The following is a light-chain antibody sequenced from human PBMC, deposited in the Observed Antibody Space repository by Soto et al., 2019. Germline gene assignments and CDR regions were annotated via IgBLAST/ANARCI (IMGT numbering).Light chain of an antibody. CDR1: QNINEY. J-gene: IGKJ5*01. CDR2: MAS. V-gene: IGKV1-5*03. Sequence: DIQMTQSPSTLSASVGDRVTITCRASQNINEYLAWYQQKPGKAPKLLIYMASSLESEVPSRFSGSGSGTEFTLTISSLQPDDSATYYCQHHDSYSPSWPFGQGTRLEIK. CDR3: QHHDSYSPSWP.